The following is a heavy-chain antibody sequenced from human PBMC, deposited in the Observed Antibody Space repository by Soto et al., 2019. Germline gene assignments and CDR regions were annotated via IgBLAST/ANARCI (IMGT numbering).Heavy chain of an antibody. CDR2: ISGYYSNT. V-gene: IGHV1-18*01. Sequence: ASVKVSCKASGYTFTDYGISWVRQAPGQGLEWMGWISGYYSNTNYAQKLQGRVTMTTDTSTSTAYMELRSLRSDDTAVYYCARLRMRAIDVWGQGTTVTVSS. CDR1: GYTFTDYG. CDR3: ARLRMRAIDV. J-gene: IGHJ6*02. D-gene: IGHD3-16*01.